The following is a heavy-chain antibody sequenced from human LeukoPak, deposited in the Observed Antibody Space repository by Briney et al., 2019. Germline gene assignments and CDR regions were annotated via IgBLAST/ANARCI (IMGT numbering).Heavy chain of an antibody. CDR3: ARLRGLIDH. CDR1: GFIFSDHY. D-gene: IGHD3-10*01. CDR2: INSDGTTL. J-gene: IGHJ4*02. Sequence: PGGSLRLSCAASGFIFSDHYMSWIRRAPGKGLEGVAYINSDGTTLYYADSVKGRFTVSRDNAKNSLYLHMNSLGVDDTAVYYCARLRGLIDHWGQGALVTVSS. V-gene: IGHV3-11*01.